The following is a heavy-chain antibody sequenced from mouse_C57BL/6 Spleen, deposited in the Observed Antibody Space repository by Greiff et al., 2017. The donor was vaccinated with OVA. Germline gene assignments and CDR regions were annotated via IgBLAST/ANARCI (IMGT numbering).Heavy chain of an antibody. CDR1: GFTFSDYG. CDR2: ISSGSSTI. J-gene: IGHJ4*01. Sequence: EVKLQESGGGLVKPGGSLQLSCAASGFTFSDYGMHWVRQAPEKGLEWVAYISSGSSTIYYADTVKGRFTISRDNAKNTLFLQMTSLRSEDTAMYYCASKYAMDYWGQGTSVTVSS. CDR3: ASKYAMDY. V-gene: IGHV5-17*01.